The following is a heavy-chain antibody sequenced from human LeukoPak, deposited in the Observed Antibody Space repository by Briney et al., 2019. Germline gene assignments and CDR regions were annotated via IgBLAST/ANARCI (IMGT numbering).Heavy chain of an antibody. CDR2: IMWDSSRI. CDR3: TKDLSPGGADV. J-gene: IGHJ6*02. D-gene: IGHD4-17*01. Sequence: GGSLRLSCAASGFTFDEHAMHWVRQAPGKGLEWVSGIMWDSSRIGYADSVKGRFTISRDNAKNSLYLQMNSLRAEDTALYYCTKDLSPGGADVWGQGTTVTVSS. V-gene: IGHV3-9*01. CDR1: GFTFDEHA.